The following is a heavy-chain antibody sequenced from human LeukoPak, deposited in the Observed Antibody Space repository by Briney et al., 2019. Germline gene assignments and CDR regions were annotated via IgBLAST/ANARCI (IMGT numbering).Heavy chain of an antibody. Sequence: SETLSLTCGVSGGSITTTNFWSWVRQTPGQGLEWIGEVSVSGLSDYNPSLRGRVTMSLDTSKNHLSLKLTSVTAADTAVYYCTRENAAFSPFDYWGQGTLVTVSS. CDR2: VSVSGLS. CDR1: GGSITTTNF. V-gene: IGHV4-4*02. D-gene: IGHD6-25*01. J-gene: IGHJ4*02. CDR3: TRENAAFSPFDY.